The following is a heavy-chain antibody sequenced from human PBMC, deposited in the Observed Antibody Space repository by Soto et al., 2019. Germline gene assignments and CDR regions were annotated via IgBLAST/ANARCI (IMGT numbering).Heavy chain of an antibody. J-gene: IGHJ6*02. CDR1: GYSFTSYW. D-gene: IGHD4-17*01. CDR3: ATRGDYHDYGDYEGTPRYYGMDV. Sequence: GESLKISCKGSGYSFTSYWISWVRQMPGKGLEWMGRIDPSDSYTNYSPSFQGHVTISADKSISTAYLQWSSLKASDTAMYYCATRGDYHDYGDYEGTPRYYGMDVWGQGTTVTVSS. CDR2: IDPSDSYT. V-gene: IGHV5-10-1*01.